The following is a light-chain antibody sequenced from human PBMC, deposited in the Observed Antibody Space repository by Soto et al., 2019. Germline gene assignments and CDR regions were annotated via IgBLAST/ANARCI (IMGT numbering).Light chain of an antibody. Sequence: DIQMTQSPSTLSAYVGDRVTITCRASQSISTWLAWYQQKPGKAPKVLIYDASSLESGVPSRFSGSGSGTEFTLTISSLQPDDFATYYCQQYNTYSPYSFGMGTKLEIK. CDR1: QSISTW. V-gene: IGKV1-5*01. CDR3: QQYNTYSPYS. J-gene: IGKJ2*01. CDR2: DAS.